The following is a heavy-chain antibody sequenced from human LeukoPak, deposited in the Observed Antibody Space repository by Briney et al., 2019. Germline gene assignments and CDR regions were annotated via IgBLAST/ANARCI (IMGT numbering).Heavy chain of an antibody. Sequence: PGGSLRLSCAASGFTVSSNYMSWVRQAPGKGLVWVSVIYSGGSTYYADSVKGRFTISRDNSKNTLYLQMNSLRAEDTAVYYCAVSFGVVRLNDYWGQGTLVTVSS. CDR1: GFTVSSNY. D-gene: IGHD3-3*01. CDR2: IYSGGST. J-gene: IGHJ4*02. CDR3: AVSFGVVRLNDY. V-gene: IGHV3-66*02.